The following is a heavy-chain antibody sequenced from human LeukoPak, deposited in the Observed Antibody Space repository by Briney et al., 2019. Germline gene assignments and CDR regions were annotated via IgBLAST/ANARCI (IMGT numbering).Heavy chain of an antibody. CDR1: GYSFTSYW. D-gene: IGHD3-22*01. J-gene: IGHJ6*02. CDR3: ARRRLEYYYDSSGYYYYYYGMDV. Sequence: KISCKGSGYSFTSYWIGWVRQMPGKGLEWMGIIYPTDSDTRYSPSFQGQVTISADKSISTAYLQWSSLKASDTAMYYCARRRLEYYYDSSGYYYYYYGMDVWGQGTTVTVSS. V-gene: IGHV5-51*01. CDR2: IYPTDSDT.